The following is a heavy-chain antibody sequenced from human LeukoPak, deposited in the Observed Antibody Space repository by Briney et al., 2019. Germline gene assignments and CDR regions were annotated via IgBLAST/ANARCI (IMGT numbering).Heavy chain of an antibody. V-gene: IGHV3-30*02. J-gene: IGHJ4*02. CDR3: AKGPLYSSGWCTDY. Sequence: PGGSLRLSCAASGFTFSSYGMHWVRQAPGKGLEWVAFIRYDGSNKYYADSVKGRFTISRDNSKNTLYLQMNSLRAEDTAVYYCAKGPLYSSGWCTDYWGQGTLVTVSS. CDR1: GFTFSSYG. D-gene: IGHD6-19*01. CDR2: IRYDGSNK.